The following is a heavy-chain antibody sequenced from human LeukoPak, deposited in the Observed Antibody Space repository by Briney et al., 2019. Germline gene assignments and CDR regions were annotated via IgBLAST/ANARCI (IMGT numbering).Heavy chain of an antibody. V-gene: IGHV3-30*02. CDR3: VCGPDFDY. CDR2: LRYDGSNK. J-gene: IGHJ4*02. Sequence: PGGSLTLSCAASSFTFSTYGVHWFRRAQGRGLEGVAFLRYDGSNKYYADSVKGRFTISRDNSKNTMYLQMNSLRAEYTAMYYCVCGPDFDYWGQGTLVTVSS. CDR1: SFTFSTYG.